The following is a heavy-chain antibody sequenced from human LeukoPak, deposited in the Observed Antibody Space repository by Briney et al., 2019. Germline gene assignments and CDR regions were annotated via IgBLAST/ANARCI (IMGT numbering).Heavy chain of an antibody. J-gene: IGHJ4*02. Sequence: AGGSLRLSCAASGFTFSSYGMHWVRQAPGKGLEWVAFIRYDGSNKYYADSVKGRFTISRDNSKNTLYLQMNSLRAEDTAVDYCAKVQPGSIAVAGTSDYWGQGTLVTVSS. CDR1: GFTFSSYG. CDR2: IRYDGSNK. V-gene: IGHV3-30*02. D-gene: IGHD6-19*01. CDR3: AKVQPGSIAVAGTSDY.